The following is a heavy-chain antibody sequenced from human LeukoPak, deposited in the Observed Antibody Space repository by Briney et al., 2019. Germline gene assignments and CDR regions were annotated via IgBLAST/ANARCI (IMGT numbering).Heavy chain of an antibody. D-gene: IGHD3-22*01. V-gene: IGHV4-39*01. J-gene: IGHJ4*02. CDR2: IYYSGST. CDR3: ARVRSGYFLH. Sequence: SETLSLTCTVSGGSISSSSYYWGWIRQPPGKGLEWNGSIYYSGSTYYNPSLKSRVTISVDTSKNQFSLKRSSVTAADTAVYYCARVRSGYFLHWGQGTLVTVSS. CDR1: GGSISSSSYY.